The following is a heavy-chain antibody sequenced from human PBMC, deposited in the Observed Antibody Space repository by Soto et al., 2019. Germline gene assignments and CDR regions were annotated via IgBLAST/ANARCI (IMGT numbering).Heavy chain of an antibody. CDR3: ARDFSGPMDY. CDR2: IYPSGGST. D-gene: IGHD3-10*01. CDR1: GYTFTNYY. V-gene: IGHV1-46*01. J-gene: IGHJ4*02. Sequence: ASVKVSCKASGYTFTNYYMHWVRQAPGQGLEWMGIIYPSGGSTRNAQKFQGRVTMTRDTSTSTVYMELSSLRSEDTAVYYCARDFSGPMDYCGRGPLVTVSS.